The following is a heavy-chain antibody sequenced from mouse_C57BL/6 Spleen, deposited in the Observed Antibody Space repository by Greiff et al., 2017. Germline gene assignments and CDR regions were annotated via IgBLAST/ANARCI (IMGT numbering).Heavy chain of an antibody. J-gene: IGHJ1*03. Sequence: EVKLMESGPELVKPGASVKISCKASGYSFTDYNMNWVKQSNGKSLEWIGVINPNYGTTSYNQKFKGKATLTVDQSSSTAYMQLNSLTSEDAAVYYCARSHYYGSSYEGYFDVWGTGTTVTVSS. V-gene: IGHV1-39*01. D-gene: IGHD1-1*01. CDR2: INPNYGTT. CDR3: ARSHYYGSSYEGYFDV. CDR1: GYSFTDYN.